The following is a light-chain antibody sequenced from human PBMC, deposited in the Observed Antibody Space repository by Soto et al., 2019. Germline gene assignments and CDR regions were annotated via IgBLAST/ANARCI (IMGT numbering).Light chain of an antibody. V-gene: IGKV3-20*01. Sequence: PGESATLSCRASQSINRSYLAWYQQKPGQAPRLLIHATSTRATGVPDRFSGSGSGTDFTLTISRLEPEDFVVYYCQQYDNLPRTFGQGTKVDIK. CDR3: QQYDNLPRT. J-gene: IGKJ2*01. CDR2: ATS. CDR1: QSINRSY.